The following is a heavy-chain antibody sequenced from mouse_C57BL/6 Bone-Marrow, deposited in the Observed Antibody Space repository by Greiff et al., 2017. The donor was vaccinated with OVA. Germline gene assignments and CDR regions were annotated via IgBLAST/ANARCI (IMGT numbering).Heavy chain of an antibody. CDR3: ASPIYYVNSLYAMDY. V-gene: IGHV2-5*01. J-gene: IGHJ4*01. Sequence: VKLMESGPGLVQPSPSLSITCTASGFTLTSYGVHWVRQSPGKGLEWLGVIWRGGSTDYNTTFMSRLSITKDNSKSQVFFKMNSLQADDTAIYYCASPIYYVNSLYAMDYWGQGTSVTVSS. D-gene: IGHD2-1*01. CDR1: GFTLTSYG. CDR2: IWRGGST.